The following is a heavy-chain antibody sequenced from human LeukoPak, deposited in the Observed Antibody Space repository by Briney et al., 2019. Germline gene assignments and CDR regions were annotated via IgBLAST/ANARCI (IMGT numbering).Heavy chain of an antibody. V-gene: IGHV4-59*07. D-gene: IGHD1-14*01. CDR3: ARGKNLGETENFQH. CDR1: AGSISSYY. J-gene: IGHJ1*01. Sequence: PSDTLSLTCTVSAGSISSYYWIWIRHPPGKGLEWIGYIYYTGSTNYNPSLKSRVTISLDTSKNHFFLNLSSVTAADTAVYYCARGKNLGETENFQHWGQGTLVTVSS. CDR2: IYYTGST.